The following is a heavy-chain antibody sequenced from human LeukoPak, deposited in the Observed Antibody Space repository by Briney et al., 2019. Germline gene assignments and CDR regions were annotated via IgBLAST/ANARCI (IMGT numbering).Heavy chain of an antibody. CDR3: ARDQDSSSSGDY. CDR1: GGTFSSYA. Sequence: SVKVSCKASGGTFSSYAISWVRQAPGQGLEWMGRIIPIFGIANYAQKFQGRVTITADKSTSTAYMELSSLRSEDTAVYYCARDQDSSSSGDYWGQGTLITVSS. CDR2: IIPIFGIA. V-gene: IGHV1-69*04. J-gene: IGHJ4*02. D-gene: IGHD6-13*01.